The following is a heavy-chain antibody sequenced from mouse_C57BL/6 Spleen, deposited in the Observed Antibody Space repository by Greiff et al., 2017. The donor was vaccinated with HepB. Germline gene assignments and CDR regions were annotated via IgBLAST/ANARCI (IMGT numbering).Heavy chain of an antibody. V-gene: IGHV1-82*01. CDR1: GYAFSSSW. J-gene: IGHJ1*03. Sequence: QVQLKESGPELVKPGASVKISCKASGYAFSSSWMNWVKQRPGKGLEWIGRIYPGDGDTNYNGKFKGKATLTADKSSSTAYMQLSSLTSEDSAVYFCARSPSHYYGSSYGYFDVWGTGTTVTVSS. D-gene: IGHD1-1*01. CDR2: IYPGDGDT. CDR3: ARSPSHYYGSSYGYFDV.